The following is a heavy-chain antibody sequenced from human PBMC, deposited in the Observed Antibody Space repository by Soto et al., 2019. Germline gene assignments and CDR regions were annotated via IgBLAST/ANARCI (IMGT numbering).Heavy chain of an antibody. D-gene: IGHD6-13*01. Sequence: LSLTCAVSGGSISSGGYSWSWILQPPGKGLEWIGYIYHSGSTYYNPSLKSRVTISVDRSKNQFSLKLSSVTAADTAVYYCARVAAAGPFYYGMDVWGQGTTVTVSS. CDR3: ARVAAAGPFYYGMDV. CDR2: IYHSGST. V-gene: IGHV4-30-2*01. J-gene: IGHJ6*02. CDR1: GGSISSGGYS.